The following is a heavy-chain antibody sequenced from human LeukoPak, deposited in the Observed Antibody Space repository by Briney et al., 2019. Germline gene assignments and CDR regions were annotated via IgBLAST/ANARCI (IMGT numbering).Heavy chain of an antibody. J-gene: IGHJ4*02. CDR1: GYTFTGYY. CDR3: VSFQMATINSDY. CDR2: IKPNSGGT. Sequence: ASVKVSCKASGYTFTGYYMHWVRQAPGQGLEWMRWIKPNSGGTNYAQKFQGRVTMTRDTSISTAYMELSRLRSDDTAVYYCVSFQMATINSDYWGQGTLVTVSS. D-gene: IGHD5-24*01. V-gene: IGHV1-2*02.